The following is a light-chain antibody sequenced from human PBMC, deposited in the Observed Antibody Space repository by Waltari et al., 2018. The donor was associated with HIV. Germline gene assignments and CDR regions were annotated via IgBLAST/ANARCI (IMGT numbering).Light chain of an antibody. CDR1: QPLISDY. CDR3: QHSFGT. CDR2: SAS. Sequence: EVVLTQSPGTLSLSPGERATLSCRASQPLISDYLAWYQQKPGQAPSLLVYSASNRAAGVPDRFDGGGFGTDFTLTISRREPEDSAVYYCQHSFGTFGRGTRVEI. J-gene: IGKJ4*02. V-gene: IGKV3-20*01.